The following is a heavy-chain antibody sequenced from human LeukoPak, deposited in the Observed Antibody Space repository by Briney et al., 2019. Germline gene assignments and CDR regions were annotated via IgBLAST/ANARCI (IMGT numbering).Heavy chain of an antibody. J-gene: IGHJ4*02. CDR1: GFAFNDFA. D-gene: IGHD6-25*01. Sequence: GGSLRLSCAASGFAFNDFAMYWARQAPGKGLDWVALIRRDGSHKYYAHSIKGRFTISRDNSKNTLYFQMSSLRAEDTAVYYCAKSSIMFAAGRLGSIDFWGQGTPVTVSS. CDR2: IRRDGSHK. CDR3: AKSSIMFAAGRLGSIDF. V-gene: IGHV3-30*02.